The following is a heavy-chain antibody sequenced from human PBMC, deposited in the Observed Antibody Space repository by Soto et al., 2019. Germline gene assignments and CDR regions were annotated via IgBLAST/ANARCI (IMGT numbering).Heavy chain of an antibody. CDR3: ARVRREYDNSGPVDY. D-gene: IGHD3-22*01. CDR1: GGSISSGDYS. J-gene: IGHJ4*02. Sequence: PSETLSLTCAVSGGSISSGDYSWNWIRQPPGKGLEWIGYIYYGGSTYYNPSLQSRVTMSVDRSRNQFSLKLNSVTAADTAVYYCARVRREYDNSGPVDYWSQGTLVTVSS. V-gene: IGHV4-30-2*01. CDR2: IYYGGST.